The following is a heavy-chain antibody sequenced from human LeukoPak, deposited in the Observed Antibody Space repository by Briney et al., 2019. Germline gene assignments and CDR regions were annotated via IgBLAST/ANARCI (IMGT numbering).Heavy chain of an antibody. J-gene: IGHJ5*02. V-gene: IGHV3-21*01. D-gene: IGHD4-17*01. Sequence: GGSLRLSCAASGFTFSSYSMNWVRQAPGKGLEWVSSISSSSSYIYYADSVKGRFTISRDNAKSSLYLQMNSLRAEDTAVYYCARAADYGDYVWYNWFDPWGQGTLVTVSS. CDR3: ARAADYGDYVWYNWFDP. CDR2: ISSSSSYI. CDR1: GFTFSSYS.